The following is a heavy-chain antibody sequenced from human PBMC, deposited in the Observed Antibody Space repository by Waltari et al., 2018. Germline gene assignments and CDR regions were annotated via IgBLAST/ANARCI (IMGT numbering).Heavy chain of an antibody. CDR2: INHSGST. V-gene: IGHV4-34*01. Sequence: QVQLQQWGAGLLKPSETLSLTCAVYGGSFSGYYWSWIRQPPGKGLEWIGEINHSGSTNYNPSLKSLVTISVDTSKNQFSLKLSSVTAADTAVYYCARGRRYFIDYYYYMDVWGKGTTVTVSS. CDR1: GGSFSGYY. J-gene: IGHJ6*03. D-gene: IGHD1-20*01. CDR3: ARGRRYFIDYYYYMDV.